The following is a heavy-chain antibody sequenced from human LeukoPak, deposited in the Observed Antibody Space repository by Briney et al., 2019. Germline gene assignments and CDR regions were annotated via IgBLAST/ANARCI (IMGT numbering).Heavy chain of an antibody. Sequence: PGGSLRLSCAASGFTFSNYGMHWVRQAPGKGLEWVAVISYDGSNQYYADSVKGRFTISRDKSKNTLFLQMNSLRAEDTAVYYCARDPTTAVTRRYFDCWGQGTLVTVSS. CDR1: GFTFSNYG. D-gene: IGHD4-17*01. CDR3: ARDPTTAVTRRYFDC. V-gene: IGHV3-30*03. J-gene: IGHJ4*02. CDR2: ISYDGSNQ.